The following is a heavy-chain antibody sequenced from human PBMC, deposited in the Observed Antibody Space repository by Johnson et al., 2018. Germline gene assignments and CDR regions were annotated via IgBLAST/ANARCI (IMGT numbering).Heavy chain of an antibody. CDR2: IWYDGSNK. CDR3: AREVTYYYGSGSNYYYMDV. J-gene: IGHJ6*03. D-gene: IGHD3-10*01. V-gene: IGHV3-33*01. Sequence: QVQLVQAGAEVKEPGASMEVSCKASGFTFSSYGMHWVRQAPGKGLEWVAVIWYDGSNKYYADSVKGRLTLPRDNSKNTLYLQMNSLRAEDTAVYYCAREVTYYYGSGSNYYYMDVWGKGTTVTVSS. CDR1: GFTFSSYG.